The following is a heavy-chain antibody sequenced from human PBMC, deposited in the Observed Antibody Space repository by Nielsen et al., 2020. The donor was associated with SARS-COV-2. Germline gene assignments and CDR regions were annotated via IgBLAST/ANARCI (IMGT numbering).Heavy chain of an antibody. CDR3: ARMTTVTALDY. CDR1: VFSLSTSARC. D-gene: IGHD4-17*01. Sequence: SGSTLVKPTQTRTLTCTFSVFSLSTSARCVSWIGQPPGKALEWIARIDWDDDKYYSTSLTTRLTISKDTSKNQVVLTMTNMDPVDTATYYCARMTTVTALDYWGQGTLVTVSS. CDR2: IDWDDDK. J-gene: IGHJ4*02. V-gene: IGHV2-70*10.